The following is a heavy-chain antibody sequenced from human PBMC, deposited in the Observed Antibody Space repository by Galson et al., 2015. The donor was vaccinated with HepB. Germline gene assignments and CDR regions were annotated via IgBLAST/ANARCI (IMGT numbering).Heavy chain of an antibody. V-gene: IGHV3-7*01. D-gene: IGHD2-21*02. CDR3: ARDYVTARWYFDL. J-gene: IGHJ2*01. CDR2: IKQDASEK. CDR1: GFIFSNYW. Sequence: SLRLSCAASGFIFSNYWMSWVRQAPGKGLEWVATIKQDASEKSYVVSVRGRFTISRDNAQNSLYLQMNSQRTEDTAVYYCARDYVTARWYFDLWGRGTQVTVSS.